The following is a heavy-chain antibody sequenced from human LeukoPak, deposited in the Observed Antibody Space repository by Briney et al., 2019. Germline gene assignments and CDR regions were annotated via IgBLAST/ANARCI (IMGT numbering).Heavy chain of an antibody. Sequence: SETLSLTCAVSGYSISSGYYWGWIRQPAGNGLEWIGSIYHSGSTYYNPSLKSRVTISVDTSKNQFSLKLSSVTAADTAVYYCARSGGLRDYFDYWGQGTLVTVSS. D-gene: IGHD5-12*01. CDR3: ARSGGLRDYFDY. CDR2: IYHSGST. V-gene: IGHV4-38-2*01. J-gene: IGHJ4*02. CDR1: GYSISSGYY.